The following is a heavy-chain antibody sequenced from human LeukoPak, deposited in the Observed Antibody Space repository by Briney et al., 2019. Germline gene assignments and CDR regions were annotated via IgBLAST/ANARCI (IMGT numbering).Heavy chain of an antibody. CDR3: AREGVSAGMDV. V-gene: IGHV3-21*01. J-gene: IGHJ6*03. CDR1: GFTFSSYS. CDR2: SSSSSSYI. Sequence: PGGSLRLSCAASGFTFSSYSMNWVRQAPGKGLEWVSSSSSSSSYIYYADSVKGRFTISRDKAKNSLYLQMNSLRAEDTAVYYCAREGVSAGMDVWGKGTTVTISS.